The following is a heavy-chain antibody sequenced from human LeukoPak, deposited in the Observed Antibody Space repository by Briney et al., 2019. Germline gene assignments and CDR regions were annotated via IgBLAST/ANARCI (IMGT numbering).Heavy chain of an antibody. CDR2: ISGSGGST. D-gene: IGHD5-18*01. Sequence: PGGSLRLSCAASGFTFSSYAMSWVRQAPGKGLEWVSAISGSGGSTYYADSVKGRFTNSRDNSKNTLYLQMNSLRAEDTAVYYCVKADSFGSGRLTNWGQGTLVTVSS. CDR1: GFTFSSYA. V-gene: IGHV3-23*01. CDR3: VKADSFGSGRLTN. J-gene: IGHJ4*02.